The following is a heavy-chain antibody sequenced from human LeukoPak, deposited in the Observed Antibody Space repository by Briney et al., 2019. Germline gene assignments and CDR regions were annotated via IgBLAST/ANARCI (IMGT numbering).Heavy chain of an antibody. CDR3: AKATCSGGSCYRFDY. V-gene: IGHV3-23*01. Sequence: GGSLRLSCAASGFTFSSYAMSWVRQAPGKGLEWVSAISGSGGSTYYADSVKGRFTISRDNSKNTLYLQMNSLRAEDTAIYYCAKATCSGGSCYRFDYWGQGTLVTVSS. CDR2: ISGSGGST. D-gene: IGHD2-15*01. CDR1: GFTFSSYA. J-gene: IGHJ4*02.